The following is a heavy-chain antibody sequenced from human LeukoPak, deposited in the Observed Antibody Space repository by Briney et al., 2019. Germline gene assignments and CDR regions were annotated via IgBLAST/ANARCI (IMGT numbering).Heavy chain of an antibody. J-gene: IGHJ4*02. D-gene: IGHD3-22*01. CDR2: INPNTGGA. Sequence: GASVKVSCKASGYRFTYYYIHWVRQAPGQGLEWMGWINPNTGGANYAQKFQGRVTMTRDTSISTAYMELSRLRSDDTAVYYCATDSSGYYLPLFDHWGQGTPVTVSS. CDR1: GYRFTYYY. V-gene: IGHV1-2*02. CDR3: ATDSSGYYLPLFDH.